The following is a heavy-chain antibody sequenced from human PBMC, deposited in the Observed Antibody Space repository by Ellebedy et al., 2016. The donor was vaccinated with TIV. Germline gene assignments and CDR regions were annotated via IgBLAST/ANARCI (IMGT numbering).Heavy chain of an antibody. CDR3: ARTRIGYCSGGSCNWFDP. Sequence: SETLSLXXTVSGGSISSSSYYWGWIRQPPGKGLEWIGSIYYSGSTYYNPSLKSRVTISVDTSKNQFSLKLSSVTAADTAVYYCARTRIGYCSGGSCNWFDPWGQGTLVTVSS. V-gene: IGHV4-39*01. CDR2: IYYSGST. J-gene: IGHJ5*02. D-gene: IGHD2-15*01. CDR1: GGSISSSSYY.